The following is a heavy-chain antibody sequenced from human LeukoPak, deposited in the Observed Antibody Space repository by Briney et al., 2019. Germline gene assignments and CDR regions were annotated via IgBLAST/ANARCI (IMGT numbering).Heavy chain of an antibody. J-gene: IGHJ6*03. V-gene: IGHV1-8*01. D-gene: IGHD1-1*01. CDR3: ARNNWNDLYYYYYYMDA. CDR1: GYTFTSYD. CDR2: MNPNSGNT. Sequence: ASVKVSCKASGYTFTSYDINWVRQATGQGLEWMGWMNPNSGNTGYAQKFQGRVTMTRNTSISTAYMELSSLRSEDTAAYYCARNNWNDLYYYYYYMDAWGKGTTVTVSS.